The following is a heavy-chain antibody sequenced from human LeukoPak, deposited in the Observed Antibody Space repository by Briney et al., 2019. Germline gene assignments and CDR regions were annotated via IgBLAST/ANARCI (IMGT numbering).Heavy chain of an antibody. CDR3: ARGIERVGFDY. Sequence: SQTLFLTCAVPGYSFTSGYYLGWIRQPPATALQWIGSIYHSGSTYYNPSLKSRVTISVDTSKNQFSLELSSVTAADTAVYYCARGIERVGFDYWGQGTLVTVSS. CDR1: GYSFTSGYY. J-gene: IGHJ4*02. CDR2: IYHSGST. V-gene: IGHV4-38-2*01. D-gene: IGHD1-1*01.